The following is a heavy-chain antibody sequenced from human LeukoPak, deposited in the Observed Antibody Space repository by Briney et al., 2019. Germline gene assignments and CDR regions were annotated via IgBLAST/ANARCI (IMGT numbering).Heavy chain of an antibody. CDR3: ASSLVSGYSSSWNFDY. CDR2: ISSSGSAI. Sequence: GGSLRLSCAASGFTFSDYYMSWIRQAPGKGLEWVSYISSSGSAIYYADSVKGRFTISRDNAKNSLYLQMNSLRAEDTAVYYCASSLVSGYSSSWNFDYWGQGTLVTVSS. V-gene: IGHV3-11*04. J-gene: IGHJ4*02. CDR1: GFTFSDYY. D-gene: IGHD6-6*01.